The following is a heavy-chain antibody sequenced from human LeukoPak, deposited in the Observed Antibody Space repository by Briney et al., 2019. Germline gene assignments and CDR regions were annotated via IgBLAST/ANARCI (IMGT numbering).Heavy chain of an antibody. D-gene: IGHD3-9*01. CDR3: ARYRSILRYFDSFGY. CDR2: IYPGDSDT. J-gene: IGHJ4*02. CDR1: GYSFTSYW. V-gene: IGHV5-51*01. Sequence: GESLKISCKGSGYSFTSYWIGWVRQMPGKGLEWMGIIYPGDSDTRYSPSFQGQVTISADKSISTAYLQWSSLKASDTATYYCARYRSILRYFDSFGYWGQGTLVTVSS.